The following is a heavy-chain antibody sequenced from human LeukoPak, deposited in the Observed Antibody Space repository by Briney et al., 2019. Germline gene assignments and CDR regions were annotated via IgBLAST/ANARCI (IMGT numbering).Heavy chain of an antibody. CDR3: ARSGYYYGSGSIFDR. CDR1: GGSISSRNW. CDR2: IYHSGST. Sequence: SETLSLTCAVSGGSISSRNWWSWVRQPPGKGLEWIGEIYHSGSTNYNPSLESRVTISVDKSKNQFSLKLSSVTAADTAMYYCARSGYYYGSGSIFDRWGQGTLVTVSS. D-gene: IGHD3-10*01. J-gene: IGHJ4*02. V-gene: IGHV4-4*02.